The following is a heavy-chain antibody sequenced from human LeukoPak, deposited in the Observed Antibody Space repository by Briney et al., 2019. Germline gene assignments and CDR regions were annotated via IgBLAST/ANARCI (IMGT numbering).Heavy chain of an antibody. CDR3: ARGKSGFSAMALDY. CDR1: GGSFSGYY. D-gene: IGHD5-18*01. J-gene: IGHJ4*02. CDR2: INHSGST. V-gene: IGHV4-34*01. Sequence: SETLSLTCAVSGGSFSGYYWSWIRKPPGKGLEWIGEINHSGSTNYNPSLKSRVTISVDTSKNQFSLKLSSVTAADTAVYYCARGKSGFSAMALDYWGQGTLVTVSS.